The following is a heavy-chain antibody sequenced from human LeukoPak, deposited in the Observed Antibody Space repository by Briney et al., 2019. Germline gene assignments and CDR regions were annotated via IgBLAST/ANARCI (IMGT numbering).Heavy chain of an antibody. V-gene: IGHV3-30*03. CDR3: ARDLSPVVRASPMGY. J-gene: IGHJ4*02. Sequence: GGSLRLSCAASGFSFTSYGMHWVRQAPGKGLEWVALITYDGYYKYYSDSVKGRFTISSDTSKNTLYLQMNSLRAEDTAVYYCARDLSPVVRASPMGYWGQGALVTVSS. CDR1: GFSFTSYG. CDR2: ITYDGYYK. D-gene: IGHD3-10*01.